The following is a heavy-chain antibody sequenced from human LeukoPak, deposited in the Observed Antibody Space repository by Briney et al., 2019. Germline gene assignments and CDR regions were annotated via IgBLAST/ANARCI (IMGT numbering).Heavy chain of an antibody. J-gene: IGHJ4*02. CDR2: IYSGGST. Sequence: GGSLRLSCAASGFTVSSKYMSWVRQAPGKGLEWVSVIYSGGSTYYADPVKGRFTISRDNSKNTLYLQLNSLRPEDTAMYYCARGRVVVTAIGEYWGQGTLVTVSS. CDR3: ARGRVVVTAIGEY. D-gene: IGHD2-21*02. V-gene: IGHV3-53*05. CDR1: GFTVSSKY.